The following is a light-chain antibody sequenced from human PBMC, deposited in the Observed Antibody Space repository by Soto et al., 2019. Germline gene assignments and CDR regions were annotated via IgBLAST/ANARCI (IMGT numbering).Light chain of an antibody. Sequence: EIVLTQSPGTLSLSPGERATLSCRASQSVISNYLAWYQQKPGQAPRLLIYGASSRATGIPDRFSGSGSGTDFTLTISRLESEDFAVYYCQQYGSLITFGQGTRLEIK. J-gene: IGKJ5*01. CDR2: GAS. CDR1: QSVISNY. V-gene: IGKV3-20*01. CDR3: QQYGSLIT.